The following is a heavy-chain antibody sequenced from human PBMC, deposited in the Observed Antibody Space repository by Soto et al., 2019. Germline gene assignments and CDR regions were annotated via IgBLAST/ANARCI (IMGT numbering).Heavy chain of an antibody. CDR3: AKDATVTHYEYYFDY. CDR2: VSGGGDRT. J-gene: IGHJ4*02. D-gene: IGHD4-17*01. CDR1: GFTFSTYV. V-gene: IGHV3-23*01. Sequence: EVQLLESGGGLVQPGGSLRLSCAASGFTFSTYVMSWFRQAPGKGLEWVSGVSGGGDRTQYADSVRGRFTISRDNSKNTLYLQMNSLRADDTAVFYCAKDATVTHYEYYFDYWGQGTLVTVSS.